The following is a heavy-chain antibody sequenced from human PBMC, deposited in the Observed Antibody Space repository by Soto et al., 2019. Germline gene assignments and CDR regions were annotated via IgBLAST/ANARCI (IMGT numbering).Heavy chain of an antibody. CDR1: GGSFSGYY. CDR2: INHSGST. V-gene: IGHV4-34*01. J-gene: IGHJ5*02. D-gene: IGHD6-13*01. Sequence: SETLSLTCAVYGGSFSGYYWSWICQPPGKGLEWIGEINHSGSTNYNPSLKSRVTISVDTSKNQFSLKLSSVTAADTAVYYCASFIAAAGTWWFDPWGQGTLVTVSS. CDR3: ASFIAAAGTWWFDP.